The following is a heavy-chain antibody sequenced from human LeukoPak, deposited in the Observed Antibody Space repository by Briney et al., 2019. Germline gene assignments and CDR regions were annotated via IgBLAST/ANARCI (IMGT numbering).Heavy chain of an antibody. CDR2: ISSSGSTI. D-gene: IGHD3-22*01. CDR1: GFTFSSYE. V-gene: IGHV3-48*03. CDR3: AKDSGTNYDSSGFLPHLDS. Sequence: PGGSLRLSCAASGFTFSSYEMNWVRQAPGKGLKWVSYISSSGSTIYYADSVKGRFTISRDNAKNSLYLQMNSLRAEDTALYYCAKDSGTNYDSSGFLPHLDSWGQGTLVTVSS. J-gene: IGHJ4*02.